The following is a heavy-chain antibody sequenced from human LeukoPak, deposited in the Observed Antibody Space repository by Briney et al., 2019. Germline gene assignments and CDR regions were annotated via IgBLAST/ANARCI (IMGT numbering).Heavy chain of an antibody. V-gene: IGHV3-20*01. D-gene: IGHD4-17*01. CDR1: GFTFDDYG. CDR2: INWNGGST. CDR3: ARGTIGDYLDY. J-gene: IGHJ4*02. Sequence: PGGSLRLSCAASGFTFDDYGMSWVRQAPGKGVEWVSGINWNGGSTVYADSVKGRFTISRDNAKNSLYLQMNSLRAEDTALYHCARGTIGDYLDYWGQGTLVTVSS.